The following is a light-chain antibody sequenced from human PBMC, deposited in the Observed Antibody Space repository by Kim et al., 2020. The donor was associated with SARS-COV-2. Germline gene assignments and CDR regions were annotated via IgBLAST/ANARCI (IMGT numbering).Light chain of an antibody. CDR2: AAS. J-gene: IGKJ3*01. CDR1: QSVTFY. Sequence: SASVGDRVNITCRASQSVTFYLNWYQQKPGKAPKLLISAASYLQSGVPSRFSGSGSGTDFTLIISSLQPEDFATYYCQQTYSTITFGPGTKVDIK. CDR3: QQTYSTIT. V-gene: IGKV1-39*01.